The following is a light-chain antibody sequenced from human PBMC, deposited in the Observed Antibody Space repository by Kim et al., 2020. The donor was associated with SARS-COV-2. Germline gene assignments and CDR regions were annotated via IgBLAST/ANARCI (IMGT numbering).Light chain of an antibody. CDR2: SAS. CDR1: QGVGND. J-gene: IGKJ1*01. CDR3: LQHSDYPPT. V-gene: IGKV1-17*01. Sequence: ASVGDGVTITCRASQGVGNDLGWYQQKPGKAPKRLIYSASKLQSGVPSRFSGSGSGTEFTLTIRSLQPEDFATYFCLQHSDYPPTFGQGTKVDIK.